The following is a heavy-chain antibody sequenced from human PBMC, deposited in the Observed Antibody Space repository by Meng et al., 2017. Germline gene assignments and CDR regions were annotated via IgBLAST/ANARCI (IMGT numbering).Heavy chain of an antibody. CDR3: ARAMPMVRGVRGAFDI. CDR1: GFTFSSYS. J-gene: IGHJ3*02. V-gene: IGHV3-21*01. Sequence: GESLKISCAASGFTFSSYSMNWVRQAPGKGLEWVSSISSSSSYIYYADSVKGRFTISRDNAKNSLYLQMNSLRAEDTAVYYCARAMPMVRGVRGAFDIWGQGTLVTVSS. CDR2: ISSSSSYI. D-gene: IGHD3-10*01.